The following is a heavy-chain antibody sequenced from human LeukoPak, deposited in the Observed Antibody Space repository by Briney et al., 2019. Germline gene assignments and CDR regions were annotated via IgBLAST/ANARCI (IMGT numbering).Heavy chain of an antibody. V-gene: IGHV1-8*01. D-gene: IGHD3-10*01. Sequence: ASVKVSCKASGYTFTSYDINWVRQATGQPLKWMGWMTPNSGNTGYAQKFQGRVTMTRNTSISTAYMELSSLISEDTAVYYCARNRMVRGGPGGYWGQGTLVTVSS. CDR1: GYTFTSYD. J-gene: IGHJ4*02. CDR2: MTPNSGNT. CDR3: ARNRMVRGGPGGY.